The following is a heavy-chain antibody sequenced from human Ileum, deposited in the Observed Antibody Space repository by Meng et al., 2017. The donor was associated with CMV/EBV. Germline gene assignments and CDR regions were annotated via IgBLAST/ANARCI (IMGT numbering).Heavy chain of an antibody. CDR2: ISYDGSKK. J-gene: IGHJ4*02. D-gene: IGHD2-2*01. Sequence: SEVTFNSYSLHWVRQAPGKGLEWVSLISYDGSKKYYADSVKGRFTISRDNSKNTLHLQMNSLKAEDSAVYYCARVMVPASISPFLDYWGQGTLVTVSS. V-gene: IGHV3-30-3*01. CDR3: ARVMVPASISPFLDY. CDR1: EVTFNSYS.